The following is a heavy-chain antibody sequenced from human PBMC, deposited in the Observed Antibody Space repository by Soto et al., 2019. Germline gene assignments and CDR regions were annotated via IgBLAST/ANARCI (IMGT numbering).Heavy chain of an antibody. CDR2: IIPIFGTA. V-gene: IGHV1-69*13. J-gene: IGHJ6*02. CDR1: GGTFSSYA. D-gene: IGHD2-2*01. CDR3: ARDLEPRVGAPKDIVVVPAAIQDYYYYGMDV. Sequence: ASVKVSCKASGGTFSSYAISWVRQAHGQGLEWVGGIIPIFGTANYAQKFQGRVTITADESTSTAYMELSSLRSEDTAVYYCARDLEPRVGAPKDIVVVPAAIQDYYYYGMDVWGQGTTVTVSS.